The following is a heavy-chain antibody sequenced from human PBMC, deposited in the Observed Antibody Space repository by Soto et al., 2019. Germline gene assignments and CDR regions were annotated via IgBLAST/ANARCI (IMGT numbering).Heavy chain of an antibody. CDR1: GYTFTSYY. Sequence: QVQLVQSGAEVRKPGASLKVSCKASGYTFTSYYIHWVRQAPRQGLEWMGIIDPTGHSTTYAHSFQGRLTMTSDSSTNTVYMELGGLISDDTAVYYCARDRTTIPNYYFYGMDVWGLGTTVTVS. J-gene: IGHJ6*02. CDR2: IDPTGHST. D-gene: IGHD1-1*01. CDR3: ARDRTTIPNYYFYGMDV. V-gene: IGHV1-46*01.